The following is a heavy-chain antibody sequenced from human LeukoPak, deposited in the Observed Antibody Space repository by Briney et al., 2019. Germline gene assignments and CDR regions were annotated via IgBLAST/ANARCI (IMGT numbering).Heavy chain of an antibody. J-gene: IGHJ4*02. D-gene: IGHD5-12*01. CDR1: GFTFSSYG. Sequence: GGSLRLSRAASGFTFSSYGMHWVRQAPGKGLEWVAVIWYDGSNKYYADSVKGRFTISRDNSKNTLYLQMNSLRAEDTAVYYCARDRTAKMATITDYWGQGTLVTVSS. V-gene: IGHV3-33*01. CDR2: IWYDGSNK. CDR3: ARDRTAKMATITDY.